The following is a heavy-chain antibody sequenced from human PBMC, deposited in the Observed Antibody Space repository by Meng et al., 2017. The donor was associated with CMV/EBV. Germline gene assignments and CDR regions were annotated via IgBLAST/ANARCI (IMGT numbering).Heavy chain of an antibody. V-gene: IGHV1-8*03. CDR1: GYTFTTYD. J-gene: IGHJ4*02. D-gene: IGHD2-2*02. Sequence: ASVKVSCKASGYTFTTYDLNWVRQAPGQGLEWMGWMNPNSGNTGSAQKFQGRVTFSRNTSMNTAYMELSSLRSEDTAVYYCARGHYYCRGISCYSLDYWGQGTRVTVSS. CDR2: MNPNSGNT. CDR3: ARGHYYCRGISCYSLDY.